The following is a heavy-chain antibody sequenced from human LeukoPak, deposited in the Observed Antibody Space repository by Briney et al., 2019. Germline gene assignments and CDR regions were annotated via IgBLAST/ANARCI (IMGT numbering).Heavy chain of an antibody. CDR3: ARDFTPTYYYGSGESAFDY. Sequence: PGGSLRLSCAASGFTFSSYGMHWVRQAPGKGLEWVAVISYDGSNKYYADSVKGRFTISRDNSKNTLYLQMNSLRAEDTAVYYCARDFTPTYYYGSGESAFDYWGQGTLVTVSS. D-gene: IGHD3-10*01. J-gene: IGHJ4*02. V-gene: IGHV3-30*03. CDR1: GFTFSSYG. CDR2: ISYDGSNK.